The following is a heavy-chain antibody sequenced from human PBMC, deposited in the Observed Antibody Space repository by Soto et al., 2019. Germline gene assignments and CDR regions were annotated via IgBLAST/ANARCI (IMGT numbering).Heavy chain of an antibody. CDR2: ISGSGGST. V-gene: IGHV3-23*01. Sequence: EVQLLECGGGLVQPGVSLRRSCAASGFTFRNYAVTWVRQAPGKGLEWVSTISGSGGSTYYADSVKGRFTISRDNSKNTLYLQMNSLRAEDTAVYYCAKDQGSSWYEIDYWGQGTLVNVSS. CDR3: AKDQGSSWYEIDY. J-gene: IGHJ4*02. D-gene: IGHD6-13*01. CDR1: GFTFRNYA.